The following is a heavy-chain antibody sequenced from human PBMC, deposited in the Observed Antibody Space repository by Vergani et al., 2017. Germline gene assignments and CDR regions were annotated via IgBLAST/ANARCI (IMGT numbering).Heavy chain of an antibody. V-gene: IGHV1-18*04. CDR1: GYTFTSYG. Sequence: QVQLVQSGAEVKKPGASVKVSCKASGYTFTSYGISWVRQAPGQGLEWMGWISAYNGNTNYAQKLQGRVTMTTDTSTSTAYMELRSLRTDDTAVYYCARLHRYYYDSSGYYPDYWGQGTLVTVSS. CDR3: ARLHRYYYDSSGYYPDY. CDR2: ISAYNGNT. D-gene: IGHD3-22*01. J-gene: IGHJ4*02.